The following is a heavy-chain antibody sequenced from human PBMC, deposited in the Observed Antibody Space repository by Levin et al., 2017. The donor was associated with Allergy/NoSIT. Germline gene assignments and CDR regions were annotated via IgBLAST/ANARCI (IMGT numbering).Heavy chain of an antibody. Sequence: GESLKISCKGSGYSFTSYWIGWVRQMPGKGLEWMGIIYPGDSDTRYSPSFQGQVTISADKSISTAYLEWSSLKASDTAMYYCARQQEYSSSSPYYGMDVWGQGTTVTVSS. J-gene: IGHJ6*02. CDR2: IYPGDSDT. D-gene: IGHD6-6*01. V-gene: IGHV5-51*01. CDR3: ARQQEYSSSSPYYGMDV. CDR1: GYSFTSYW.